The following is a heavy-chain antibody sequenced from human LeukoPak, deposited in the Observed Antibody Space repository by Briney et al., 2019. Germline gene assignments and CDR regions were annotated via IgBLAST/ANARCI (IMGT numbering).Heavy chain of an antibody. CDR3: ARDWEYGSGWPEADY. Sequence: GRSLRLSCAASGFTFSSYAMHWVRQAPGKGLEWVAVISYDGSNKYYADSVKGRFTISRDNSKNTLYLQMNSLRAGDTAVYYCARDWEYGSGWPEADYWGQGTLVTVSS. J-gene: IGHJ4*02. CDR1: GFTFSSYA. V-gene: IGHV3-30*01. D-gene: IGHD6-19*01. CDR2: ISYDGSNK.